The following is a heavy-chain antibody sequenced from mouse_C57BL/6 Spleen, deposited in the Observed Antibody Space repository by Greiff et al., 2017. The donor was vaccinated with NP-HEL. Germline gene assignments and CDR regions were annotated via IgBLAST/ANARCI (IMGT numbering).Heavy chain of an antibody. D-gene: IGHD2-3*01. Sequence: EVKLVESGGGLVQPGGSLKLSCAASGFTFSDYGMAWVRQAPRKGPEWVAFISNLAYSIYYADTVTGRFTISRENAKNTLYLEMSSLRSEDTAMYYCARQGIYDGYHWYFDVWGTGTTVTVSS. J-gene: IGHJ1*03. CDR3: ARQGIYDGYHWYFDV. CDR2: ISNLAYSI. V-gene: IGHV5-15*01. CDR1: GFTFSDYG.